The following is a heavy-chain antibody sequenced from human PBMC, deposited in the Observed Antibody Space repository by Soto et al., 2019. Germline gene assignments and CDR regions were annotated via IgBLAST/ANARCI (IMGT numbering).Heavy chain of an antibody. CDR3: AKYRSSILVVVAATGGEVDAFDI. CDR2: ISGSGGST. J-gene: IGHJ3*02. Sequence: EVQLLESGGGLVQPGGSLRLSCAASGFTFSSYAMSWVRQAPGKGLEWVSAISGSGGSTYYADSVKGRFTISRDNSKNTLYRQKNSLRAEDTTVYYCAKYRSSILVVVAATGGEVDAFDIWGQGTMVTVSS. V-gene: IGHV3-23*01. CDR1: GFTFSSYA. D-gene: IGHD2-15*01.